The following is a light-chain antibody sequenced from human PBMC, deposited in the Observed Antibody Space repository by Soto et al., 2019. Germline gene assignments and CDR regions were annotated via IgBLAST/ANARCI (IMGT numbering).Light chain of an antibody. CDR3: QQYNSYPWT. CDR2: DAS. CDR1: QSISSW. Sequence: DIPMTQSPSTLSASVGDRVTITCRASQSISSWLAWYQQKPGKAPKLLIYDASSLESGLPSRFSGSGSGTEFTLTISSLPPDDFATYYCQQYNSYPWTFGQGTKLEIK. J-gene: IGKJ1*01. V-gene: IGKV1-5*01.